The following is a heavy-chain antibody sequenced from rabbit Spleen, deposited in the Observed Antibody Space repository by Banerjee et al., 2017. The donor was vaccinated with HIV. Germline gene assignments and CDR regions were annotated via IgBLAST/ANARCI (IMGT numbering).Heavy chain of an antibody. V-gene: IGHV1S69*01. CDR2: INYRGNS. CDR3: ARHSPNYDAGNFYFYM. D-gene: IGHD4-2*01. J-gene: IGHJ4*01. Sequence: QSLEESGGRLVTPGTPLTLTCTISGFSLSNYDMTWVRQAPGKGLEYIGYINYRGNSYYATWAKGRFTSSKTSTTVDLKITSPTSEDTATYFCARHSPNYDAGNFYFYMWGQGTLVTVS. CDR1: GFSLSNYD.